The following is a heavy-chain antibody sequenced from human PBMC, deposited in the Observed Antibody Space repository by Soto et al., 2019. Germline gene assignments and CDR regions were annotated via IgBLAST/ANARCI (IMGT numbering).Heavy chain of an antibody. J-gene: IGHJ6*02. D-gene: IGHD3-3*01. CDR2: ISSSGSTI. CDR1: GFTFSDYY. V-gene: IGHV3-11*01. Sequence: PGGSLRLSCAASGFTFSDYYMSWIRQAPGKGLEWVSYISSSGSTIYYADSVKGRFTISRDNAKNSLYLQMNSLRAEDTAVYYCASSAIFGVVTPATYYYYGMDVWGQGTTVTVS. CDR3: ASSAIFGVVTPATYYYYGMDV.